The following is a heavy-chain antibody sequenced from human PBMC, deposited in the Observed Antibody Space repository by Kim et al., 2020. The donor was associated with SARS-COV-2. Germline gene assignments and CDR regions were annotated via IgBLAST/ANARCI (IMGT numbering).Heavy chain of an antibody. D-gene: IGHD3-16*01. CDR2: ISGSEDYT. CDR3: AKGLGTFAYGMDV. Sequence: GGSLRLSCAASGFTFSTYAMSWVRQASGKGLEWVSSISGSEDYTYYADSVKGRFTISRDNSKNTLYLQMNNLRAEDTAIYYCAKGLGTFAYGMDVWGQGT. V-gene: IGHV3-23*01. CDR1: GFTFSTYA. J-gene: IGHJ6*02.